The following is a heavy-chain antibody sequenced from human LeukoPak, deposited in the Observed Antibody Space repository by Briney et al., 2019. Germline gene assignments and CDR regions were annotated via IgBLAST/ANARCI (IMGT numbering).Heavy chain of an antibody. D-gene: IGHD6-25*01. J-gene: IGHJ3*02. CDR3: ASPNSSDGNVYDAFDI. Sequence: PSETLSLTCTVSGGSISSSSYYWGWIRQPPGKGLEWIGSIYYSGSTYYNPSLKSRVTISVDTSKNQFSLKLSSVTAADTAVYYCASPNSSDGNVYDAFDIWGQGTMVTVSS. V-gene: IGHV4-39*01. CDR1: GGSISSSSYY. CDR2: IYYSGST.